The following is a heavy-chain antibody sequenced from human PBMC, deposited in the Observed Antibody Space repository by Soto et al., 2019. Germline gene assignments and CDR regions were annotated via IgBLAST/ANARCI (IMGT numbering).Heavy chain of an antibody. Sequence: GASVKVSCKASGGSFSSYTISWVRQAPGQGLVWMGRIIPILGIANYAQKFQGRVTITADKSTSTAYMELSSLRSEDTAVYYSASGGYCSGGSCYPGAFDIWGQGTMVTVS. CDR2: IIPILGIA. D-gene: IGHD2-15*01. CDR1: GGSFSSYT. V-gene: IGHV1-69*02. J-gene: IGHJ3*02. CDR3: ASGGYCSGGSCYPGAFDI.